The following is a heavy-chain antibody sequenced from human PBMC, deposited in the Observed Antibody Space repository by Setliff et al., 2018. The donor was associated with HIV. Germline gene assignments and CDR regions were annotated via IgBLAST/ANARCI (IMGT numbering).Heavy chain of an antibody. D-gene: IGHD6-19*01. V-gene: IGHV4-39*07. J-gene: IGHJ5*01. CDR1: GGSINTSSYY. CDR2: IYHDGTT. Sequence: SETLSLTCSVSGGSINTSSYYWAWVRQPPGNELEWIGRIYHDGTTHYRSSLRSRAAISIDTSKSQISLKVRSVTAADTAVYFCAGHPVTSGWLSLNWFDPWGQGILVTVSS. CDR3: AGHPVTSGWLSLNWFDP.